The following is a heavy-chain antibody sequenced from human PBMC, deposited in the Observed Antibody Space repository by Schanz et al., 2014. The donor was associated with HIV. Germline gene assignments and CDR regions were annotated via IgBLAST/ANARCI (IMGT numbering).Heavy chain of an antibody. CDR2: ISGKNGET. Sequence: QVQLVQSGTEVAQPGASVKVSCKASGYTFSRSAISWVRQAPGQGLEWMGWISGKNGETNYAQNFQGRVTMTTATSASTTSMELTSLRSADTAMYYCARDPNRWRDGSEKSFDTWGQGTLVTVSS. CDR3: ARDPNRWRDGSEKSFDT. V-gene: IGHV1-18*01. J-gene: IGHJ5*02. D-gene: IGHD2-15*01. CDR1: GYTFSRSA.